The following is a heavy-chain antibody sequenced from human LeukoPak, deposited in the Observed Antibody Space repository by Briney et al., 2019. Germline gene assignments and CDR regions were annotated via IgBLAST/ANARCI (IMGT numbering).Heavy chain of an antibody. V-gene: IGHV3-30*18. CDR1: GFAFSSNG. D-gene: IGHD6-19*01. CDR3: AKDSAQWVVHCFFDY. J-gene: IGHJ4*02. CDR2: ISYEGNNK. Sequence: PGRTLRLSCAASGFAFSSNGMHWVPQVPGKGLEWVAVISYEGNNKYYADFVKGRFTISRDNSENTLYLQMNSLRPEDTAVYYCAKDSAQWVVHCFFDYWGQGTLVTVSS.